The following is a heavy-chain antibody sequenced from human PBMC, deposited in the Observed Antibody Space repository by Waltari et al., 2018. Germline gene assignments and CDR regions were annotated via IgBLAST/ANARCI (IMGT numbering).Heavy chain of an antibody. J-gene: IGHJ6*03. V-gene: IGHV4-34*01. CDR3: ARQPRIIVTPYYYYMDV. D-gene: IGHD3-22*01. CDR2: IDPRGNT. CDR1: GGSFIGYY. Sequence: QGQLQQWGAGLLKPSETQSLTCAVQGGSFIGYYWGWIRQSSGKWLEWIGEIDPRGNTNYNPSLTRRVTISKDTSRIHFFLKLNSVTAADTAVYYCARQPRIIVTPYYYYMDVWGKGTTVTVSS.